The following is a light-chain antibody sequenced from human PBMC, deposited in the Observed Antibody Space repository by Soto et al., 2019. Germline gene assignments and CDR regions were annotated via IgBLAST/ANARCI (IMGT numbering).Light chain of an antibody. CDR3: SSYGGSNNYV. Sequence: QSALTQPPSASGSPGQSVTISCTGTTSDVGGYNYVSWYQQHPGKAPKLMIYEVSKRPSGVPDRFSGSKSGNTASLTVSGIQAEDEADYYCSSYGGSNNYVFGSGSKVTVL. V-gene: IGLV2-8*01. J-gene: IGLJ1*01. CDR2: EVS. CDR1: TSDVGGYNY.